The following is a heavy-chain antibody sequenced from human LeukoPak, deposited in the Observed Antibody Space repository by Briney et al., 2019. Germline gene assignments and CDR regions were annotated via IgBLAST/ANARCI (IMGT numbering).Heavy chain of an antibody. CDR1: GGSISSYY. J-gene: IGHJ6*02. CDR3: ARVVYSHYWPEGMDV. V-gene: IGHV4-59*01. CDR2: IYNSETT. D-gene: IGHD4-11*01. Sequence: SSETLSLTCTVSGGSISSYYWSWIRQPPGKGLEWIGYIYNSETTNYNPSLESRVTISEDTSKNQFSLMLTSVTAADTAVYYCARVVYSHYWPEGMDVWGQGTTVTVSS.